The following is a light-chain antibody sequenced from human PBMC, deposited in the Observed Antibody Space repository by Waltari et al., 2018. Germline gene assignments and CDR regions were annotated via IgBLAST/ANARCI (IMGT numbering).Light chain of an antibody. CDR2: DAS. CDR1: QSVSSN. CDR3: QQYNNWPPLT. V-gene: IGKV3-15*01. Sequence: EIVMTQSPATLSVSPGDRATLSCRASQSVSSNLAWYQQKPGQAPSLLIYDASTRATGIPARFSGSGSGTEFTLSISSLQSEDFAVYYCQQYNNWPPLTFGGGTKVEIK. J-gene: IGKJ4*01.